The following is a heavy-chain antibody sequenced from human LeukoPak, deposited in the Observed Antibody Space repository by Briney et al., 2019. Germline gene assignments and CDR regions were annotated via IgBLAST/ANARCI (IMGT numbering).Heavy chain of an antibody. D-gene: IGHD6-13*01. CDR2: IRYDGGNT. J-gene: IGHJ5*02. V-gene: IGHV3-30*02. Sequence: PGGSLRLSCAASGFIFSNYAMQWVRQAPGMGLEWVAFIRYDGGNTYYADSVKGRFTISRDNSKNTLYLQMNSLRAEDTAVYYCAKVIAAAGTTFDPWGQGTLVTVSS. CDR1: GFIFSNYA. CDR3: AKVIAAAGTTFDP.